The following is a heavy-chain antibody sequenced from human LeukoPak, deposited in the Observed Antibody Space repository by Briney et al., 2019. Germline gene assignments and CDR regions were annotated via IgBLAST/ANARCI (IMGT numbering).Heavy chain of an antibody. CDR1: GYTFTGYY. CDR2: INPNSGGT. Sequence: ASVKVSCKASGYTFTGYYMHWVRQAPGQGLEWMGRINPNSGGTNYAQKFQGRVTMTRDTSISTAYMELSRLRSEDTAVYYCARPRYCSSSSCYLYGMDVWGQGTTVTVSS. D-gene: IGHD2-2*01. V-gene: IGHV1-2*06. CDR3: ARPRYCSSSSCYLYGMDV. J-gene: IGHJ6*02.